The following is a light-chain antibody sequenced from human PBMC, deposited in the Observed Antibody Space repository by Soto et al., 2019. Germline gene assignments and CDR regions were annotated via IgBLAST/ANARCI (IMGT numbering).Light chain of an antibody. V-gene: IGKV1-39*01. CDR3: QQSYSTPRT. CDR2: GAS. CDR1: QSISNY. Sequence: DLQMTQSPSSLSASVGDRVTIACRASQSISNYLNWYQQKPGKAPNLLIYGASSLQSGVPSRFSGSGSGTDFTLTISSLQPEDFATYYCQQSYSTPRTFGQGTKVEIK. J-gene: IGKJ1*01.